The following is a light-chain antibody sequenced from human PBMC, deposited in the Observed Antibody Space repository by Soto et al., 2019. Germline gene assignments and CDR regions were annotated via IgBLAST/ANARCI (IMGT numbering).Light chain of an antibody. CDR2: RAS. V-gene: IGKV1-5*03. J-gene: IGKJ1*01. CDR1: QSIGTW. CDR3: QHPKG. Sequence: DIHMTQSPSTLSASVGDRVIITCRASQSIGTWLAWYQQKPGRAPNLLIYRASSLETGVPSRFSGSGSGAEFTLTISSLQPDDFATYYCQHPKGFGQGTKVEIK.